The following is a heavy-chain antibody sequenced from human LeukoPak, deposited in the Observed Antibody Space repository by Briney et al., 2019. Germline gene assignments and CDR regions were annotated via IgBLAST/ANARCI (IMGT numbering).Heavy chain of an antibody. CDR2: IYYSGST. J-gene: IGHJ5*02. CDR1: GGSISSGGYY. CDR3: ARELGYYDSSGYRNWFDP. Sequence: SETLSLTCTVSGGSISSGGYYWSWIRQHPGEGLEWIGYIYYSGSTYYNPSLKSRVTISVDTSKNQFSLKLSSVTAADTAVYYCARELGYYDSSGYRNWFDPWGQGTLVTVSS. V-gene: IGHV4-31*03. D-gene: IGHD3-22*01.